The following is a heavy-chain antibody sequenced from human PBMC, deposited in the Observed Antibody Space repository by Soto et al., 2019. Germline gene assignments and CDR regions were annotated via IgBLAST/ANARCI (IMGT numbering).Heavy chain of an antibody. CDR3: AKGTTAVYCFDF. CDR2: ISATGGSA. D-gene: IGHD2-15*01. J-gene: IGHJ4*02. Sequence: DVQLLESGGGLVQPGGSLRLSCAASGFTFSSYAMSWVRQAPGKGLEWVSAISATGGSAFHADSVKGRFTISRDNSKNTVFLQIDSLVTEDTAVYYCAKGTTAVYCFDFWGQGTLVTVSS. CDR1: GFTFSSYA. V-gene: IGHV3-23*01.